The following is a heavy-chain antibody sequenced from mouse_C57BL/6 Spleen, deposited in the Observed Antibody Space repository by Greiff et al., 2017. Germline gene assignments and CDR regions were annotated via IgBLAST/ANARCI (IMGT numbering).Heavy chain of an antibody. V-gene: IGHV1-63*01. CDR2: IYPGGGYT. Sequence: QVQLQQSGAELVRPGTSVKMSCKASGYTFTNYWIGWAKQRPGQGLEWIGDIYPGGGYTNYNEKFKGKATLTADKSSSTAYMQFSSLTSEDSAIYYCSRCVTHFYAMDYWGQGTSVTVSS. CDR3: SRCVTHFYAMDY. CDR1: GYTFTNYW. D-gene: IGHD2-12*01. J-gene: IGHJ4*01.